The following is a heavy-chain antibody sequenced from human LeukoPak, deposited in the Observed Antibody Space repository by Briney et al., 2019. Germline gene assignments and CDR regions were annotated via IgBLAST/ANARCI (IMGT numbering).Heavy chain of an antibody. V-gene: IGHV4-61*02. CDR3: ARDHRTSWHYYYMDV. Sequence: PSETLSLTCTVSGGSISSGSYYWSWIRQPAGKGLEWIGRIYTSGSTNYNPSLKSRVTISVDTSKNQFSLKLSSVTAADTAVYYCARDHRTSWHYYYMDVWGKGTTVTVSS. D-gene: IGHD2-2*01. J-gene: IGHJ6*03. CDR2: IYTSGST. CDR1: GGSISSGSYY.